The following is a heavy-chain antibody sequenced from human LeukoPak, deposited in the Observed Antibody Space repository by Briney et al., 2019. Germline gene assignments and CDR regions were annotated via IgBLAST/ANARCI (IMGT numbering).Heavy chain of an antibody. CDR3: ARVGGPDIVATDDAFDI. CDR2: IYSGGST. Sequence: PGGSLRLSCAASGFTVSSNYMSWVRQAPGKGLEWVSVIYSGGSTYYADSVKGRFTISRDNSKNTLYLQMDSLRAEDTAVYYCARVGGPDIVATDDAFDIWGQGTMVTVPS. V-gene: IGHV3-53*01. CDR1: GFTVSSNY. J-gene: IGHJ3*02. D-gene: IGHD5-12*01.